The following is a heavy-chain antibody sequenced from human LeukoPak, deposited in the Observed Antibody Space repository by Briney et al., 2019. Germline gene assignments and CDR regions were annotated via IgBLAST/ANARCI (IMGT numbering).Heavy chain of an antibody. V-gene: IGHV1-18*01. D-gene: IGHD1-14*01. CDR1: GYSFTNYG. CDR2: ITTYIGNT. Sequence: GASVKVSCKASGYSFTNYGISWVRQAPGQGLEWMGWITTYIGNTNYAQKFQGRVTMTTDTSTSTAYMELRSLRSDDTAVYYCARDRYGEQSQRYYFDYWGQGTLVTVSS. J-gene: IGHJ4*02. CDR3: ARDRYGEQSQRYYFDY.